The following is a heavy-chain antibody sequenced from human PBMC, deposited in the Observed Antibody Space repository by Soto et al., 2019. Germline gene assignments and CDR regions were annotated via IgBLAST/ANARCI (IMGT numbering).Heavy chain of an antibody. CDR1: GYSFTSDG. D-gene: IGHD3-22*01. Sequence: ASVKVSCKVSGYSFTSDGISWVRQAPGQGLEWMGWMSAYNGNTNYAQKLQGRVTMTTDTSTSTAYMELRSLRSDDTAVYYCATDLMISASYYHSRGPRGGYFDYWGEGSLVTVSS. J-gene: IGHJ4*02. CDR3: ATDLMISASYYHSRGPRGGYFDY. CDR2: MSAYNGNT. V-gene: IGHV1-18*01.